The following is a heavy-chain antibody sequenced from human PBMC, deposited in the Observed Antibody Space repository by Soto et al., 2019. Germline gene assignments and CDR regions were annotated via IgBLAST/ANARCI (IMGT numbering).Heavy chain of an antibody. J-gene: IGHJ3*01. V-gene: IGHV5-10-1*01. Sequence: GESLKISCQGSGYTFSDYRLSWVRQMPGKGLEWLGTIDSSDSYITYSPSFQGHVTISADKSINTAFLRWTSLKSSDSAIYYCANLDLTFGSIDVFDLWGQGTMVTV. CDR3: ANLDLTFGSIDVFDL. CDR2: IDSSDSYI. D-gene: IGHD3-3*01. CDR1: GYTFSDYR.